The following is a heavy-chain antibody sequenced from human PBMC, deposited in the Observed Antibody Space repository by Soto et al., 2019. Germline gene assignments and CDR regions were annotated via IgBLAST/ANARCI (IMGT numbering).Heavy chain of an antibody. Sequence: EVQVLESGGGLVQPGGSLRLSCAASGFTFSTYAMSWVRQAPGKGLEWVSTIRGSGRTTYYADSVRGRFTISRDNSQNTLYLQRGSLRAEDTALYYCARVQRLYGFDHYYYGMDVWGQGTTVTVSS. J-gene: IGHJ6*02. CDR1: GFTFSTYA. CDR2: IRGSGRTT. CDR3: ARVQRLYGFDHYYYGMDV. V-gene: IGHV3-23*01. D-gene: IGHD2-8*01.